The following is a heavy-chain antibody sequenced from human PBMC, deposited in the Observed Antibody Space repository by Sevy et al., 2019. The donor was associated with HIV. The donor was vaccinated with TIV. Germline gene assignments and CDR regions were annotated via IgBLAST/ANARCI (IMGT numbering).Heavy chain of an antibody. CDR2: ISYDGSNK. Sequence: GGSLRLSCAASGLTFSSYDMHWLRQAPGKGLECVAIISYDGSNKYYADSVKGRFTISRDNSKNTLFLHMNSLGAEDTGVYYCAKGGKNFWDSEDYYYVMDVWGPRTTVTVSS. CDR1: GLTFSSYD. CDR3: AKGGKNFWDSEDYYYVMDV. V-gene: IGHV3-30*18. D-gene: IGHD3-3*01. J-gene: IGHJ6*02.